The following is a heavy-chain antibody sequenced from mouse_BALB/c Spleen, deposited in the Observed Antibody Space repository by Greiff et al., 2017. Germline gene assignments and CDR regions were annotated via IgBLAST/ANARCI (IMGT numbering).Heavy chain of an antibody. CDR3: KGYYRSAWFAY. V-gene: IGHV1S53*02. Sequence: QVQLQQSDAELVKPGASVKISCKASGYTFTDHAIHWVKQKPEQGLEWIGYISPGNGDIKYIEKFKGKATLTADKSSSTAYMQLNSLTSEDSAVYFCKGYYRSAWFAYWGQGTLVTVSA. CDR2: ISPGNGDI. J-gene: IGHJ3*01. D-gene: IGHD2-14*01. CDR1: GYTFTDHA.